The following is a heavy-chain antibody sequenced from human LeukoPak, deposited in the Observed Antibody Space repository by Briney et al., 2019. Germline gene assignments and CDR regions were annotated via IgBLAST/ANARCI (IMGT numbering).Heavy chain of an antibody. D-gene: IGHD2-8*02. CDR1: GYTFTGYY. CDR2: INPNSGGT. V-gene: IGHV1-2*02. CDR3: ARDLRPGLVAFDY. Sequence: ASVKVSCKASGYTFTGYYMRWVRQAPGQGLEWMGWINPNSGGTNYAQKFQGRVTMTRDTSISTAYMELSRLRSDDTAVYYCARDLRPGLVAFDYWGQGTLVTVSS. J-gene: IGHJ4*02.